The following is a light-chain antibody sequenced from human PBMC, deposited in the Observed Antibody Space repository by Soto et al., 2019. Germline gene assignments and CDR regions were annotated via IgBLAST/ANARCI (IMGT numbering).Light chain of an antibody. V-gene: IGKV3-15*01. CDR1: QSVSSN. CDR3: QQYNNWPPGGT. CDR2: GAS. J-gene: IGKJ1*01. Sequence: EIVMTQSPATLSVSPGERATLSCRASQSVSSNLAWYQQKPGQAPRLLIYGASTRATGIPARFSGSGSGTEFTLTISSLQSEDFAVYCCQQYNNWPPGGTFGQGTKVDIK.